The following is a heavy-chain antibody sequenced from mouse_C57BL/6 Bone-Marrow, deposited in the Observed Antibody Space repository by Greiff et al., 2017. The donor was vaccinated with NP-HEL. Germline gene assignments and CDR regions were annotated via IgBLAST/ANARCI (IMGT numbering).Heavy chain of an antibody. CDR2: INPNNGGT. CDR3: ARDLPPYYFDY. Sequence: EVQLQQSGPELVKPGASVKISCKASGYTFTDYYMNWVKQSHGKSLEWIGDINPNNGGTSYNQKFKGKATLTVDKSSSTAYMELRSLTSEDSAVYYCARDLPPYYFDYWGQGTTLTVSS. D-gene: IGHD5-1*01. CDR1: GYTFTDYY. J-gene: IGHJ2*01. V-gene: IGHV1-26*01.